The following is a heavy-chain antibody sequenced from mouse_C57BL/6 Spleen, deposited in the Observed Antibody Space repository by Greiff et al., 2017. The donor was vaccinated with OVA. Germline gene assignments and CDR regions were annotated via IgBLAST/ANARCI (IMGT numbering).Heavy chain of an antibody. V-gene: IGHV1-53*01. Sequence: QVQLQQPGTELVKPGASVKLSCKASGYTFTSYWMHWVKQRPGQGLEWIGNINPSNGGTNYNEKFKSKATLTVDKSSSTAYMQLSSLTSEDSAVYYCAGGEGDSSGPAWFAYWGQGTLVTVSA. CDR1: GYTFTSYW. CDR2: INPSNGGT. CDR3: AGGEGDSSGPAWFAY. D-gene: IGHD3-2*02. J-gene: IGHJ3*01.